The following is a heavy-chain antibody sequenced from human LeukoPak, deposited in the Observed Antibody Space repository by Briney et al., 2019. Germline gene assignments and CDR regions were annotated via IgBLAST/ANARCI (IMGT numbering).Heavy chain of an antibody. D-gene: IGHD1-26*01. Sequence: ASVKVSCKASGYTFTSYGISWVRQAPGQGLEWMGRIIPILAIANYAQKFQGRVTITADKSTSTAYMELSSLRSEDTAVYYCARPEGSYYAFDIWGQGTMVTVSS. J-gene: IGHJ3*02. CDR2: IIPILAIA. V-gene: IGHV1-69*04. CDR1: GYTFTSYG. CDR3: ARPEGSYYAFDI.